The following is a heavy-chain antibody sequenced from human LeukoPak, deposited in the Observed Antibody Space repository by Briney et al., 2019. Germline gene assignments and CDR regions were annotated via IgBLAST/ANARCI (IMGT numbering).Heavy chain of an antibody. Sequence: SVKVSCKASGGTFSSYAISWVRQAPGQGLEWMGGIIPIFGTANYAQRFQGRVTITTDESTSTAYMELSSLRSEDTAVYYCARAVDYSNCLDYWGQGTLVTVSS. CDR3: ARAVDYSNCLDY. J-gene: IGHJ4*02. CDR1: GGTFSSYA. D-gene: IGHD4-11*01. V-gene: IGHV1-69*05. CDR2: IIPIFGTA.